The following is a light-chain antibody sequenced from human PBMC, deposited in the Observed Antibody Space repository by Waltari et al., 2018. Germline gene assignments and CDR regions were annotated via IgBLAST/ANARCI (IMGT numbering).Light chain of an antibody. CDR1: QGVSSY. J-gene: IGKJ1*01. Sequence: EIVLTQSPATLSLSPGERATLSCRASQGVSSYLAWYQQRPGQAPRLLIYSAANRATGIPARFSGSGSGTDFTLTISSLEPEDFAVYYCQQLSDWPRTFGQGTKVEIK. CDR2: SAA. V-gene: IGKV3-11*01. CDR3: QQLSDWPRT.